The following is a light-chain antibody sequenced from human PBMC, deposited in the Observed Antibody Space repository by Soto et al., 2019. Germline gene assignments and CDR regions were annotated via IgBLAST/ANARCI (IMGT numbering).Light chain of an antibody. J-gene: IGLJ1*01. CDR3: QVWDGGSDHYV. V-gene: IGLV3-21*02. CDR2: DDR. Sequence: SYELTQPPSVSVAPGQTARVTCGGNNIGSKRVYWYQQRPGQAPVLVVYDDRDRPSGIPERFSGSNTGNTATLTISGVEDGDEADYYFQVWDGGSDHYVFGTGTKVTVL. CDR1: NIGSKR.